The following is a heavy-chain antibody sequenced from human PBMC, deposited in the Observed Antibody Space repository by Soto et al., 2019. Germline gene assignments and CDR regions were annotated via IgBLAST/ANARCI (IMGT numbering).Heavy chain of an antibody. CDR2: IYYSGST. V-gene: IGHV4-59*01. CDR3: VRGVIMGGMDV. Sequence: QVQLQESGPGLVKPSETLSLTCTVSGGSISSYYWSWIRQPPGKGLEWIGYIYYSGSTNYNPSLKSRVTLSVDTSKNQSPLKLSSVTAADTAVYYCVRGVIMGGMDVWGQGTTVTVSS. J-gene: IGHJ6*02. D-gene: IGHD3-10*01. CDR1: GGSISSYY.